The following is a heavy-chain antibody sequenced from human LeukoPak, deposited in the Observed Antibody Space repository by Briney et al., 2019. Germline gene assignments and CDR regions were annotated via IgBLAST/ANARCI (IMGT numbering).Heavy chain of an antibody. CDR1: GYTFTGYY. CDR3: ARDPPPNGDAFDI. V-gene: IGHV1-2*02. D-gene: IGHD2-8*01. CDR2: INPNSGGT. Sequence: ASVKVSCKASGYTFTGYYMHWVRQAPGQGLEWMGWINPNSGGTNYAQKFQGRVTMTRDTSISTAYMELSRLRSDDTAVYYCARDPPPNGDAFDIWGQGTMVTVSS. J-gene: IGHJ3*02.